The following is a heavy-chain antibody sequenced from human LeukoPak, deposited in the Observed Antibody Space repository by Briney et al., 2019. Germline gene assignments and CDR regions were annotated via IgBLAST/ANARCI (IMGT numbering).Heavy chain of an antibody. V-gene: IGHV3-9*01. J-gene: IGHJ2*01. CDR2: ISWNSGSI. D-gene: IGHD2-21*02. CDR3: AKAVSQVTWYFDL. CDR1: GFTFDDYA. Sequence: SGGSLRLSCAASGFTFDDYAMHWVRHAPGKGLEWVSGISWNSGSIGYADSVKGRFTISRDNAKNSLYLQMNSLRAEDTALYYCAKAVSQVTWYFDLWGRGTLVTVSS.